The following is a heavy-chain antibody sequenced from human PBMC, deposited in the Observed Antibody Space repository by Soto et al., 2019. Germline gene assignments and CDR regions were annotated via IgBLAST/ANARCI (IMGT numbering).Heavy chain of an antibody. CDR2: ISYDGSNK. Sequence: QVQLVESGGGVVQPGRSLRLSCAASGFTFSSYGMHWVRQAPGKGLEWVAVISYDGSNKYYADSVKGRFTISRDNSKNTLYLQMNSLRAEDTAVYYCAKEGYDAFDIWGQGTMVTVSS. D-gene: IGHD6-13*01. V-gene: IGHV3-30*18. CDR3: AKEGYDAFDI. CDR1: GFTFSSYG. J-gene: IGHJ3*02.